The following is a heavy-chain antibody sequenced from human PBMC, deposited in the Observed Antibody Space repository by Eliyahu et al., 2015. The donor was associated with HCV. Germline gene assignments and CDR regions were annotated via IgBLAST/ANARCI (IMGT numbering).Heavy chain of an antibody. V-gene: IGHV3-30-3*01. CDR3: ARDGIRFGSGSYYDY. D-gene: IGHD3-10*01. CDR2: ISYDGSKK. Sequence: VKGLEWVAVISYDGSKKYYADSVKGRFSISRDNSKNTVSLQMNSLGPEDTAVYYCARDGIRFGSGSYYDYWGQGTLVIVSS. J-gene: IGHJ4*02.